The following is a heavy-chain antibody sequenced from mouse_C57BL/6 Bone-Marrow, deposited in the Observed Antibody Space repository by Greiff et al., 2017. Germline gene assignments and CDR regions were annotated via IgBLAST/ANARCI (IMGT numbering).Heavy chain of an antibody. CDR1: GYTFTSYW. CDR2: IYPSDSET. D-gene: IGHD2-1*01. V-gene: IGHV1-61*01. CDR3: ARFHGNYHYYLDY. J-gene: IGHJ2*01. Sequence: VQLQQPGAELVRPGSSVKLSCKASGYTFTSYWMDWVKQRPGQGLEWIGNIYPSDSETHYNPKFKDKDTLTVDKSSSTAYMQLSSLTSEDSAVYYGARFHGNYHYYLDYWGQGTTLTVSS.